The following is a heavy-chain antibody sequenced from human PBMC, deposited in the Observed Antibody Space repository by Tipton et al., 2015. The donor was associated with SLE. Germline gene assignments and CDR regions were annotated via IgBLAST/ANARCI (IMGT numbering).Heavy chain of an antibody. CDR1: GDSISSASYF. J-gene: IGHJ3*02. CDR3: ARGYDFWSGNSRDAFDI. CDR2: IYTNGNT. Sequence: LRLSCTVSGDSISSASYFWSWIRQPAGKGLEWIGRIYTNGNTNYNPSLKSRVTISLDTPKNQFSLRLSSVTAADTAVYCCARGYDFWSGNSRDAFDIWGQGTMVTVSS. V-gene: IGHV4-61*02. D-gene: IGHD3-3*01.